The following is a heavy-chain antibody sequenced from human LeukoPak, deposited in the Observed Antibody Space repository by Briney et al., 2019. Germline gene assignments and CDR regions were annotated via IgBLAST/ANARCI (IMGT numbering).Heavy chain of an antibody. D-gene: IGHD6-19*01. CDR1: GGSISSYY. CDR3: ARQGTAVAGNFDY. Sequence: NPSETLSLTCTVSGGSISSYYRSWIRQPPGKGLEWIGYIYYSGSTNYNPSLKSRVTISVDTSKNQFSLKLSSVTAADTAVYYCARQGTAVAGNFDYWGQGTLVTVSS. J-gene: IGHJ4*02. CDR2: IYYSGST. V-gene: IGHV4-59*08.